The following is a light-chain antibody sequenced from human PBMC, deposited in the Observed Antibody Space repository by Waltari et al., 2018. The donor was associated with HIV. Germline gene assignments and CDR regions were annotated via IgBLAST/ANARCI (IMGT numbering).Light chain of an antibody. Sequence: SYVLTQPPSVSVAPGAAATFSFGAWNIGGKSVHWYKQQPGQAPVLVTRYNSDRPSGIPDRISGSNSGHTATLTITSVEAGDEATYYCQVWDSSNEHVVFGGGTELTVL. CDR3: QVWDSSNEHVV. CDR1: NIGGKS. V-gene: IGLV3-21*04. J-gene: IGLJ3*02. CDR2: YNS.